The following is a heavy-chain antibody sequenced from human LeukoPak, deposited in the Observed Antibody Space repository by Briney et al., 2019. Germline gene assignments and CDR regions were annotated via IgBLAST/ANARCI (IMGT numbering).Heavy chain of an antibody. D-gene: IGHD1-26*01. Sequence: GGSLRLSCAASGFIFSSYGMNWVRQAPGEGLEWVSSISTSSSYIYYADSVKGRFTISGDNAKNSLYLQMNSLRAEDTAVYYCARDSWELFPSYFDYWGQGTLVTVSS. CDR1: GFIFSSYG. J-gene: IGHJ4*02. CDR3: ARDSWELFPSYFDY. V-gene: IGHV3-21*01. CDR2: ISTSSSYI.